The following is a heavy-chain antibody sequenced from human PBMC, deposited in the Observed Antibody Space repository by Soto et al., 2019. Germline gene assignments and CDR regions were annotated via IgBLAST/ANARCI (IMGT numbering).Heavy chain of an antibody. D-gene: IGHD1-1*01. CDR1: GYTFTSYD. CDR2: MNPNSGNT. CDR3: ARGRNWKAVRWYGMDV. V-gene: IGHV1-8*01. Sequence: QVQLVQSGAEVKKPGASVKVSCKASGYTFTSYDINWVRQATGQGLEWMGWMNPNSGNTGYAQKFQGRVTMTRNTPISTAYRELSSLGSEDTAVYYCARGRNWKAVRWYGMDVWGQGTTVTVSS. J-gene: IGHJ6*02.